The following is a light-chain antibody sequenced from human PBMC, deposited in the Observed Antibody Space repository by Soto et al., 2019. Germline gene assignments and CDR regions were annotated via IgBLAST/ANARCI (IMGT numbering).Light chain of an antibody. J-gene: IGKJ5*01. CDR1: QSFRGL. CDR3: QQRHMWPIT. Sequence: EVVLTQSPVTLSFSPGERATLSCRASQSFRGLLAWYQQTTGQAPRLLIYDAYNRDTGIPPRFSGSGSGTDFTLTISSLEPEDSSVYYCQQRHMWPITFGQGTRLEIK. CDR2: DAY. V-gene: IGKV3-11*01.